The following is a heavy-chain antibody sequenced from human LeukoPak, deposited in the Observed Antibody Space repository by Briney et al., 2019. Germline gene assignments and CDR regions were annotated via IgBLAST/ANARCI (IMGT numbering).Heavy chain of an antibody. CDR2: ISGSGGNT. Sequence: PGGSLRLSCAASGFTFSSYAMTWVRQAPGKGLEWVSLISGSGGNTYYADSVKGRFTISRDNSKNTLSLQMNSLRAEDTAVYYCAKDVRVGGGGMDVWGQGAPLAVSS. CDR3: AKDVRVGGGGMDV. V-gene: IGHV3-23*01. D-gene: IGHD1-26*01. CDR1: GFTFSSYA. J-gene: IGHJ6*02.